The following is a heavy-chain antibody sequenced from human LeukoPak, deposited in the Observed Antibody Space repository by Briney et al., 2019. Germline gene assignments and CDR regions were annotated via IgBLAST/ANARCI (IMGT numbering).Heavy chain of an antibody. CDR2: INNSSGTI. CDR1: GFTFSNYD. D-gene: IGHD1-7*01. V-gene: IGHV3-48*04. Sequence: SGGSLKLSCAASGFTFSNYDMNWVRQAPGKGLEWLSYINNSSGTIYYADSVKGRFTISRDNAKNSLYLQMNSLRAEDTAVYYCARDRTTCGFDIWGQGTMVTVSS. J-gene: IGHJ3*02. CDR3: ARDRTTCGFDI.